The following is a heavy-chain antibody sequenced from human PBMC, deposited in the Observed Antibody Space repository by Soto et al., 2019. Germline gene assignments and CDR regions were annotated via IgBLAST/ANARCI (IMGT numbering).Heavy chain of an antibody. CDR1: GGTFSSYT. Sequence: GASVKVSCKASGGTFSSYTISWVRQAPGQGLEWMGRIIPILGIANYAQKFQGRVTITADKSTSTAYMELSSLRSEDTAVYYCARGAGSSGWDDYYYSGMDVWGQETTVTISS. V-gene: IGHV1-69*02. D-gene: IGHD6-19*01. CDR3: ARGAGSSGWDDYYYSGMDV. CDR2: IIPILGIA. J-gene: IGHJ6*02.